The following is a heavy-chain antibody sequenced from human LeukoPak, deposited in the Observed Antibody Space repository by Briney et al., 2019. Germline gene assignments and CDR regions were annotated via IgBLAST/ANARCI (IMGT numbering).Heavy chain of an antibody. Sequence: GGSLRLSCAASGFTFSSYGMHWVRQAPGKGLEWVAVISYDGSNKYYADSVKGRFTISRDNSKNTLYLQMNSLRAEDTAVYYCAKVVYYGSGSLGGFDYWGQGTLVTVSS. V-gene: IGHV3-30*18. J-gene: IGHJ4*02. CDR3: AKVVYYGSGSLGGFDY. D-gene: IGHD3-10*01. CDR1: GFTFSSYG. CDR2: ISYDGSNK.